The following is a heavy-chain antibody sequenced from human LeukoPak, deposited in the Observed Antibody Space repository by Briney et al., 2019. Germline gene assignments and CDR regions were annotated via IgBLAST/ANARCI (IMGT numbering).Heavy chain of an antibody. D-gene: IGHD6-19*01. CDR3: ARLSDIAVAGPDYFDY. V-gene: IGHV5-51*01. J-gene: IGHJ4*02. CDR1: GYTYSNYW. CDR2: IYPGDSHT. Sequence: GESLEISCKGSGYTYSNYWIGWVRQMPGKALEWMGIIYPGDSHTRYNPSFQGQVTISADKSISTAYLQWSSLKASDTAMYYCARLSDIAVAGPDYFDYWGQGTLVIVSS.